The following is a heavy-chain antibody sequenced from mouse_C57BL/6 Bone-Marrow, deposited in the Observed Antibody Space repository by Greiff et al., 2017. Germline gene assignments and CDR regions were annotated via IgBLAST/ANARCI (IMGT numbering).Heavy chain of an antibody. CDR3: TREGNSNPDAMDY. CDR2: ISSGGDYI. J-gene: IGHJ4*01. Sequence: EVKVVESGEGLVKPGGSLKLSCAASGFTFSSYAMSWVRQTPEKRLEWVAYISSGGDYIYYADTVKGRFTITRDNARNTLYLQMSSRKSEDTAMYYCTREGNSNPDAMDYGGQGTSVTVSS. D-gene: IGHD2-5*01. V-gene: IGHV5-9-1*02. CDR1: GFTFSSYA.